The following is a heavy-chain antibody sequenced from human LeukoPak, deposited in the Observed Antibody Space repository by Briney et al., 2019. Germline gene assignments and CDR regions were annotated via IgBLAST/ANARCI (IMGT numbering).Heavy chain of an antibody. D-gene: IGHD6-19*01. Sequence: GGSLRLSCAASGFTFGDYGMSWVRQAPGKGLEWVSGINWNGGSTGYADSVKGRFTISRDNAKNSLYLQMNSLRAEDTALYYCARDWSSSGWTFADFDYWGQGTLVTVSS. J-gene: IGHJ4*02. V-gene: IGHV3-20*04. CDR2: INWNGGST. CDR1: GFTFGDYG. CDR3: ARDWSSSGWTFADFDY.